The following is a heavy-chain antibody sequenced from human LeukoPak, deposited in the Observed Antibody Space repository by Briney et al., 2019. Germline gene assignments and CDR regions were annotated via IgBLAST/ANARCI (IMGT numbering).Heavy chain of an antibody. CDR2: INTGGTT. V-gene: IGHV3-53*01. J-gene: IGHJ4*02. CDR3: AKDPEYYYDNSGPTGDY. Sequence: GGSLRLSCVASGFTVSSNYMIWVRQAPGKGLEWVSFINTGGTTYYADSVKGRFTISRDNSKNTLYLQMNSLRAEDTAVYYCAKDPEYYYDNSGPTGDYWGQGTLVTVSS. CDR1: GFTVSSNY. D-gene: IGHD3-22*01.